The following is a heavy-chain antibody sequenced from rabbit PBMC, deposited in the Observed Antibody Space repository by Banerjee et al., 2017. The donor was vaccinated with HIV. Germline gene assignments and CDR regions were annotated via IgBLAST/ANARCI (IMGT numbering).Heavy chain of an antibody. V-gene: IGHV1S45*01. Sequence: QQQLEESGGGLVKPGGTLTLTCTASGFSFSTSYWICWVRQAPGKGLEWIACIDVGSSDNTYYASWAKGRFTISKTSSTTVTLQMTSLTAADTATYFCAKNSYDDYGDSMGLNLWGPGTLVTVS. CDR1: GFSFSTSYW. CDR2: IDVGSSDNT. D-gene: IGHD2-1*01. CDR3: AKNSYDDYGDSMGLNL. J-gene: IGHJ4*01.